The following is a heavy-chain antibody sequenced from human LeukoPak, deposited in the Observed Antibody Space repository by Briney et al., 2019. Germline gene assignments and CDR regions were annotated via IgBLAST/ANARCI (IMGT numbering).Heavy chain of an antibody. Sequence: ASVKVSCKASGYTFTSYGISWVRQAPGQGLEWMGWISAYNGNTNYAQKLQGRVTMTTDTSTSTAYMELSSLRSEDTAVYYCARVNNYGSGSYYNPSRYYYYVDVWGKGTTVTISS. CDR1: GYTFTSYG. V-gene: IGHV1-18*01. D-gene: IGHD3-10*01. CDR3: ARVNNYGSGSYYNPSRYYYYVDV. CDR2: ISAYNGNT. J-gene: IGHJ6*03.